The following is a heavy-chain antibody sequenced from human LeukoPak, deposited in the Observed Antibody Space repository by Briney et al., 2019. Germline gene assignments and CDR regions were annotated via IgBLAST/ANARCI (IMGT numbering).Heavy chain of an antibody. V-gene: IGHV3-7*01. CDR3: ARDPRGSEYSHFDS. D-gene: IGHD3-10*01. CDR1: VFSLSSSY. CDR2: IKKDGNEK. Sequence: GGSLRLSCVASVFSLSSSYMSWVRQAAGKGLEWVANIKKDGNEKHYVDSVKGRFTISRDNAKSSLYLQMIRLRADDAAVYYCARDPRGSEYSHFDSWGQGTRVTVSS. J-gene: IGHJ4*02.